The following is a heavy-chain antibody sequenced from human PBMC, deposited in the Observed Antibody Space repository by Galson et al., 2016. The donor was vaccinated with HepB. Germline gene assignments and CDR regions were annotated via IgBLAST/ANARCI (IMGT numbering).Heavy chain of an antibody. CDR2: ISTRRTT. V-gene: IGHV3-23*01. Sequence: SLRLSCAAPGFVFSNFGLNWVRQAPGKGLEWVASISTRRTTYYSDSVQGRFTISRDNSNNTLYLQVNGLRAEDTAVYYCAKERLVRRIFDHWGQGTLLTVSS. CDR3: AKERLVRRIFDH. CDR1: GFVFSNFG. D-gene: IGHD1-1*01. J-gene: IGHJ4*02.